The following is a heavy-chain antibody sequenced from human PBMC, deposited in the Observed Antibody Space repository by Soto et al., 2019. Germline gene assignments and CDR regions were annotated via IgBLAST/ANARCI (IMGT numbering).Heavy chain of an antibody. CDR1: GFSLSTSGVG. V-gene: IGHV2-5*02. J-gene: IGHJ2*01. CDR2: IFWDDDK. D-gene: IGHD3-10*01. Sequence: QITLKESGPTLVKPTQTLTLTCTFSGFSLSTSGVGVGWIRQPPGKALEWLALIFWDDDKRYSPSLKSRLTTTKDTSKIQVVHTITKIDPVDTATYYCARRFYYGSRSYYHIDLWGRGTLVTVSS. CDR3: ARRFYYGSRSYYHIDL.